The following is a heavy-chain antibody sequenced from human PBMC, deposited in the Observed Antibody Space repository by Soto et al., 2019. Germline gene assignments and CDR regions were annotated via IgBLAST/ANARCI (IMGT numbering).Heavy chain of an antibody. V-gene: IGHV3-30*03. CDR2: ISYDASNK. D-gene: IGHD6-19*01. CDR1: GFTFSSYA. J-gene: IGHJ4*02. Sequence: QVQLVESGGTVVQPGRSLRLSCAASGFTFSSYALHWVRQAPGKGLEWVTLISYDASNKYYGNSVKGRFTISRDNSKNTLYLQMDSLRAEDTAVYYCARSCGWGIDYWGQGTLVTVSS. CDR3: ARSCGWGIDY.